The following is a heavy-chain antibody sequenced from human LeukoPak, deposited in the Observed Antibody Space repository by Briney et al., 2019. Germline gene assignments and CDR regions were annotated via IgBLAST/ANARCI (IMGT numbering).Heavy chain of an antibody. CDR3: ARAGWYGRYFDY. V-gene: IGHV4-59*01. Sequence: SETLSLTCTVSGGSISSYYWSWIRRPPGKGLEWIGYIYYSGSTNYNRSLKSRVTISVDTSKNQFSLRLSSVTAADTAVYYCARAGWYGRYFDYWGQGTLVTVSS. J-gene: IGHJ4*02. CDR1: GGSISSYY. CDR2: IYYSGST. D-gene: IGHD6-19*01.